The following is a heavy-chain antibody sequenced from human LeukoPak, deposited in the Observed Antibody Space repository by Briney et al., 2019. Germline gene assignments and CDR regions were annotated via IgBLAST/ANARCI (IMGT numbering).Heavy chain of an antibody. D-gene: IGHD3-3*01. Sequence: ASVKVSCKASGYTFTSYGISWVRPAPGQGLEWMGWISAYNGNTNYAQKLQGRVTMTTDTSTSTAYMELRSLRSDDTAVYYCARDHLPRTYYDFWSGSGKNWFDPWGQGTLVTVSS. V-gene: IGHV1-18*01. J-gene: IGHJ5*02. CDR1: GYTFTSYG. CDR3: ARDHLPRTYYDFWSGSGKNWFDP. CDR2: ISAYNGNT.